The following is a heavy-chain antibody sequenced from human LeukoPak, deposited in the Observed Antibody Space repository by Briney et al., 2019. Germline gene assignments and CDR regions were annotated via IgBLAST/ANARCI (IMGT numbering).Heavy chain of an antibody. Sequence: GESLKISCKGSGYSFTSYWIGWVRQMPGKGLEWMGIIYPGDSDTRYSPSFQGQVTISADKSISTAYLQWSSLKASDTAMYYCARMTGTEGLRYFDWLSIPKYYYYYYMDVWGKGTTVTVSS. V-gene: IGHV5-51*01. CDR3: ARMTGTEGLRYFDWLSIPKYYYYYYMDV. CDR1: GYSFTSYW. J-gene: IGHJ6*03. D-gene: IGHD3-9*01. CDR2: IYPGDSDT.